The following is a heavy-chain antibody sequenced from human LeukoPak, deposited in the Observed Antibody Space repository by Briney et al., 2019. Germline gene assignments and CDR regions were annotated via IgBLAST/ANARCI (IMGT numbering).Heavy chain of an antibody. V-gene: IGHV3-7*04. CDR2: IKQDGTEK. J-gene: IGHJ6*02. D-gene: IGHD5-18*01. CDR1: GFTLSNHW. CDR3: ARGVGYTYGLYNSYGMDV. Sequence: GGSLRLSCAASGFTLSNHWMIWVRQAPGKGLECVANIKQDGTEKYYLDSVKGRFTISRDNAKNSLYLQMNSLRVEDTAVYYCARGVGYTYGLYNSYGMDVWGQGTTVTVSS.